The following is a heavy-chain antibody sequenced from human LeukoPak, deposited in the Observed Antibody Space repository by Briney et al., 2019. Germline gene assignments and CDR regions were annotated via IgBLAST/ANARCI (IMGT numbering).Heavy chain of an antibody. J-gene: IGHJ4*02. CDR2: IYYSGNT. CDR1: GGSISSYY. D-gene: IGHD1-26*01. Sequence: PSETLSLTCTVSGGSISSYYWNWIRQPPGKGLEWIAYIYYSGNTNYNPSLKSRVTISVDTSKNQFSLKLSSVTATDTAVYYCARDVGATPGYFDYWGQGTLVTVSS. CDR3: ARDVGATPGYFDY. V-gene: IGHV4-59*01.